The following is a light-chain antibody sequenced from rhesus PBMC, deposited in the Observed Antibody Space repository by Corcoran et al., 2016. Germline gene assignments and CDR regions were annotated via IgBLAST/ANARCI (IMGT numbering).Light chain of an antibody. CDR3: CSYRSGSTFV. J-gene: IGLJ6*01. CDR1: GNDVGGYND. Sequence: QPALTQPRSESNSLGQSVTISCTGTGNDVGGYNDVSWYQQHSGAAPKLLIYNVTKRPSGVSDRFSGSKAADTASLTISGLQAEDEADYYCCSYRSGSTFVFGSGTRLTVL. V-gene: IGLV2S9*01. CDR2: NVT.